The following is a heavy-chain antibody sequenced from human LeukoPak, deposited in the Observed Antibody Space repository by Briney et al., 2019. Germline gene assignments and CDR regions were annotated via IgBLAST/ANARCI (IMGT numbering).Heavy chain of an antibody. D-gene: IGHD3-10*01. V-gene: IGHV4-39*01. CDR2: IYYSGST. J-gene: IGHJ4*02. CDR1: GGSISSSSYY. Sequence: QASETLSLTCTVSGGSISSSSYYWGWIRQPPGKGLEWIGSIYYSGSTYYNPSLKSRVTISVDTSKNQFSLKLSSVTAADTAVYYCGEVRGAYGWGQGTLVTVSS. CDR3: GEVRGAYG.